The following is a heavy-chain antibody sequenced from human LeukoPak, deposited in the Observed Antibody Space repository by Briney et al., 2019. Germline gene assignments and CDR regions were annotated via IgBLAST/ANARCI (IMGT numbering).Heavy chain of an antibody. CDR2: ISAYNGNT. D-gene: IGHD3-3*01. CDR3: ARTIYDFWSGYYGDYYYGMDV. J-gene: IGHJ6*02. V-gene: IGHV1-18*01. Sequence: GASVKVSCKASGYTFTSYGISWVRQAPGQGLEWMGWISAYNGNTNYAQKLQGRVTMTTDTSTSTAYMELRSLRSDDTAVYYCARTIYDFWSGYYGDYYYGMDVWGQGTTVTVSS. CDR1: GYTFTSYG.